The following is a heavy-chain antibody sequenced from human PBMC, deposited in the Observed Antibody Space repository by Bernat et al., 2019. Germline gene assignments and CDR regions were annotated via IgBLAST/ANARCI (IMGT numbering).Heavy chain of an antibody. CDR3: AGKGLRGSHYYYLAMDV. Sequence: QVQLVQSGAEVKKPGASVKVSCKASGYTFSHYGISWVRQAPGQGLEWMGWISGYDGNTDYAGNFQGRVTMTTDTSTSTAYMGVRSLRSDDTAVFYCAGKGLRGSHYYYLAMDVWGQGTTVTVSS. CDR2: ISGYDGNT. CDR1: GYTFSHYG. D-gene: IGHD6-13*01. V-gene: IGHV1-18*01. J-gene: IGHJ6*02.